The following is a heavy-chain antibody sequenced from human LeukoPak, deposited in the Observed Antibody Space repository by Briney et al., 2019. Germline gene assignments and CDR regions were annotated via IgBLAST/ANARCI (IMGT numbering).Heavy chain of an antibody. CDR2: ISSSSSYI. Sequence: GGSLRLSCAASGFTFSSYSMHWVRQAPGKGLEWVSSISSSSSYIYYADSVKGRFTISRDNDKNSLYLQMNSLRAEDTAVYYCARDQRYDFWSGYYHGDAFDIWGQGTMVTVSS. D-gene: IGHD3-3*01. J-gene: IGHJ3*02. CDR1: GFTFSSYS. CDR3: ARDQRYDFWSGYYHGDAFDI. V-gene: IGHV3-21*01.